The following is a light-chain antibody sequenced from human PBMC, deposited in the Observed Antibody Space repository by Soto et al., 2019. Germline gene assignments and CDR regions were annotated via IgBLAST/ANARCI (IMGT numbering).Light chain of an antibody. V-gene: IGKV1-33*01. CDR1: HDIKKY. J-gene: IGKJ4*01. CDR3: QQFDDLPLT. CDR2: DAT. Sequence: DIQLTQSPSSLSASVGDTVTITCQASHDIKKYLNWYQQKAPKVPKLLIHDATTLATGVPSRFTGSGSGTDFTLTINGLQPEDVATYYCQQFDDLPLTFGGGTNV.